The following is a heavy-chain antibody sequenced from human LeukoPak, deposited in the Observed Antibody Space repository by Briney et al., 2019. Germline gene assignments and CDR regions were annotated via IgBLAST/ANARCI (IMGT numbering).Heavy chain of an antibody. Sequence: GGSLRLSCAASGFTFSSYGMHWVRQAPGKGLEWVAGISCDGSNKYYADSVKGRFTISRDNSKNTLYLQMNSLRAEDTAVYYCAKGKVPTYSGVIAPYGMDVWGQGTTVTVSS. J-gene: IGHJ6*02. CDR2: ISCDGSNK. CDR3: AKGKVPTYSGVIAPYGMDV. CDR1: GFTFSSYG. V-gene: IGHV3-30*18. D-gene: IGHD3-16*02.